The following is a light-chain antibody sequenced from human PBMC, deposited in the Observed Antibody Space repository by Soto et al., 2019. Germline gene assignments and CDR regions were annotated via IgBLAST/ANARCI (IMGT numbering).Light chain of an antibody. CDR2: DVT. V-gene: IGLV2-14*01. CDR1: SSDVGSYNS. CDR3: CSYTSASSDV. J-gene: IGLJ1*01. Sequence: QSALTQPASVSGSPGQSITISCTGTSSDVGSYNSVSWHQQHPGQAPKLMIYDVTNRASGIPDRFSASKSGKTASLTISGHQAGDEADYYCCSYTSASSDVFGTGTKLTVL.